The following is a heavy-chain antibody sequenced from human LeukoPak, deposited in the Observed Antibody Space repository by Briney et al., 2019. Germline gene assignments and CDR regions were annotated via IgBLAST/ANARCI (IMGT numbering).Heavy chain of an antibody. V-gene: IGHV3-23*01. CDR2: ISGSGGST. CDR3: AKDREEDYYDSSGYNDAFDI. Sequence: PGGSLRLSCAASGFTFSTYDMHWVRQATGKGLEWVSAISGSGGSTYCADSVKGRFTISRDNSKNTLYLQMNSLRAEDTAVYYCAKDREEDYYDSSGYNDAFDIWGQGTMVTVSS. CDR1: GFTFSTYD. J-gene: IGHJ3*02. D-gene: IGHD3-22*01.